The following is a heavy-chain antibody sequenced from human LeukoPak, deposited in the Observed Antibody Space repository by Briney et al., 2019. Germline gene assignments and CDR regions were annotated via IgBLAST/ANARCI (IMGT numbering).Heavy chain of an antibody. D-gene: IGHD3-3*01. CDR3: ATDSGYYDFWSGTGDYYYMDV. J-gene: IGHJ6*03. CDR1: GGTFSSYA. CDR2: IIPIFGTA. V-gene: IGHV1-69*06. Sequence: SVNVSCKASGGTFSSYAISWVRQAPGQGLEWMGGIIPIFGTANYAQKFQGRVTMTEDTSTDTAYMELSSLRSEDTAVYYCATDSGYYDFWSGTGDYYYMDVWGKGTTVTVSS.